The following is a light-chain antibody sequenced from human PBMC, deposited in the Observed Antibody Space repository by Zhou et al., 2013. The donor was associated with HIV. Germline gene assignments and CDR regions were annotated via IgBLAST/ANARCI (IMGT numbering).Light chain of an antibody. Sequence: EIVLTQSPGTLSLSPGERATLSCRASQSVSSSHLAWYQQKPGQAPRLLIYGASTRATGIPGRFSASGSGTEFTLTISSLQSEDFAVYYCQQYANWPPLTFGQGTKVEFK. CDR1: QSVSSSH. CDR2: GAS. CDR3: QQYANWPPLT. V-gene: IGKV3-15*01. J-gene: IGKJ1*01.